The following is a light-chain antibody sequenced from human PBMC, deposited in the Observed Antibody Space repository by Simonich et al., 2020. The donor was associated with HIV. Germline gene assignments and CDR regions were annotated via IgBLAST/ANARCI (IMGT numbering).Light chain of an antibody. CDR2: LGS. CDR1: QSLLHSNGYNY. J-gene: IGKJ1*01. Sequence: DIIMPQSPLSLPVTPGEPASISCRSSQSLLHSNGYNYLAGYLQKPGQSPQLLIYLGSTRASGVPDRFSGSGSGTDFTLKISRVEAEDVGVYYCMQALQTPRTFGLGTKVEIK. CDR3: MQALQTPRT. V-gene: IGKV2-28*01.